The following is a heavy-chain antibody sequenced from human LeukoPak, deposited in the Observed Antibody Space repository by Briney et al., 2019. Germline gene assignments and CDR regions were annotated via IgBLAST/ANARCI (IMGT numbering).Heavy chain of an antibody. CDR2: ISSSGSSI. CDR3: ARGAGGYFDY. J-gene: IGHJ4*02. D-gene: IGHD3-10*01. Sequence: GGSLRLSCAASGLTLSSFETNWVRQAPGKGLEWVSYISSSGSSIYYADSVKGRFTISRDNAKNSLYLQMNGLRAEDTAAYHCARGAGGYFDYGGQGTMVTVSP. V-gene: IGHV3-48*03. CDR1: GLTLSSFE.